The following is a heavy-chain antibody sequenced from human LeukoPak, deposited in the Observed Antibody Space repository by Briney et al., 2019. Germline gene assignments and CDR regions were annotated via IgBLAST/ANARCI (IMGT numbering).Heavy chain of an antibody. CDR1: GYTFTGYC. V-gene: IGHV1-2*06. J-gene: IGHJ5*02. D-gene: IGHD6-13*01. Sequence: ASVKVSCNASGYTFTGYCMHWVRQAPGQGLEWMGRINPNSGGTNYAQKFQGRVTMTRDTSISTAYMELSRLRSDDTAVYYCARAQPHRRDWFDPGGQGTLVTVSS. CDR2: INPNSGGT. CDR3: ARAQPHRRDWFDP.